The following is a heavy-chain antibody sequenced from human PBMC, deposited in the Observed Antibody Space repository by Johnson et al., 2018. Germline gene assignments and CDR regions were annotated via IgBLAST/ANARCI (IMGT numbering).Heavy chain of an antibody. CDR3: ARENFGFFYNSPTDYYFYYMDV. J-gene: IGHJ6*03. Sequence: QVQLQESGPGLVKPSETLSLTCTVSGGSISTFHWTWIRQPPGKGLEWIGSISYSGSTNYNPSLKSRVTISVDTSKNQFSLKLFSVTAADTAAYYCARENFGFFYNSPTDYYFYYMDVWGEGTTVTVSS. CDR2: ISYSGST. D-gene: IGHD3-3*01. CDR1: GGSISTFH. V-gene: IGHV4-59*01.